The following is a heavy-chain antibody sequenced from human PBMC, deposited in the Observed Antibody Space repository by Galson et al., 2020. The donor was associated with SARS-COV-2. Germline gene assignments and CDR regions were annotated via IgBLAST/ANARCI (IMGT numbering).Heavy chain of an antibody. D-gene: IGHD5-12*01. Sequence: GGSLRLSCAASGFTFSSYAMSWVRQAPGKGLEWVSAISGSGGSTYYADSVKGRFTISRDNSKNTLYLQMNSLRAEDTAVYYCAKAPRASIVATILFDYWGQGTLVTVSS. J-gene: IGHJ4*02. CDR3: AKAPRASIVATILFDY. V-gene: IGHV3-23*01. CDR1: GFTFSSYA. CDR2: ISGSGGST.